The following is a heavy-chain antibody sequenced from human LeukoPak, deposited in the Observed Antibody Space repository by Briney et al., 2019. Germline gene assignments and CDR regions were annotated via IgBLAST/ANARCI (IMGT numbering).Heavy chain of an antibody. CDR2: IRSKKYGGTT. CDR3: TRDLFGDF. J-gene: IGHJ4*02. D-gene: IGHD2-21*01. CDR1: GFTFGDYP. V-gene: IGHV3-49*04. Sequence: GGSLRLSCTVSGFTFGDYPMSWVRQAPGKGLEWVSFIRSKKYGGTTEYAASVKGRFTMSRDDSKSIVYLQMNSLKTEDTGVYYCTRDLFGDFWGQGTLVTVSS.